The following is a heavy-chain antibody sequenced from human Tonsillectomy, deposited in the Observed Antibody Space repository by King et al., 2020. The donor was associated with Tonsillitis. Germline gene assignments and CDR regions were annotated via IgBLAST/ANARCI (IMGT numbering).Heavy chain of an antibody. CDR2: INPNSGDT. CDR3: ATEGLAFDY. V-gene: IGHV1-2*02. J-gene: IGHJ4*02. Sequence: QLVQSGAEVKKPGASVKVSCKASGYTFTDYYVHWVRQAPGQGLEWMGWINPNSGDTKYAQNFQGRVTMTRDTSITTASMEVNGLTSDDTAVYYCATEGLAFDYWGQGTLVTVSS. CDR1: GYTFTDYY.